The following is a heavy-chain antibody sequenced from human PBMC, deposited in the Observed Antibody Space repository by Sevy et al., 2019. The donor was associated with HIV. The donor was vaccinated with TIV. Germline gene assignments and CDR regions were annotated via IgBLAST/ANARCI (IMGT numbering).Heavy chain of an antibody. D-gene: IGHD3-22*01. CDR1: GFTFSSYA. CDR2: ISGSGGST. Sequence: GGSLRLSCAASGFTFSSYAMSWVRQAPGKGLEWVSAISGSGGSTYYADSVKGRFTISRDNSKNTLYLQMNSLRAEDTAVYYCANSPRYYYDSSGHYFQPAFDIWGQGTMVTVSS. J-gene: IGHJ3*02. CDR3: ANSPRYYYDSSGHYFQPAFDI. V-gene: IGHV3-23*01.